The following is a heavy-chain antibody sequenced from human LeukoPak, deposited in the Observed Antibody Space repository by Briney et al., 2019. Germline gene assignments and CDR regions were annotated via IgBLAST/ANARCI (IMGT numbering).Heavy chain of an antibody. J-gene: IGHJ4*02. D-gene: IGHD3-22*01. V-gene: IGHV4-4*07. CDR1: GGSISSYY. CDR3: ARGRSMYYYDSSGSIDY. Sequence: SETLSLTCTVSGGSISSYYWSWIRQPAGKGLEWIGRIYTSGSTNYNPSLKSRVTISVDTSKNQFSLKLSSATAADTAVYYCARGRSMYYYDSSGSIDYWGQGTLVTVSS. CDR2: IYTSGST.